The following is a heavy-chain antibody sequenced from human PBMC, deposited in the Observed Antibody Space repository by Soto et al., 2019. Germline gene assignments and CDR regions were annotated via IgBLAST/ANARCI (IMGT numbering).Heavy chain of an antibody. J-gene: IGHJ5*02. CDR3: ARVPDR. D-gene: IGHD2-2*01. CDR1: CGSISSGGYS. V-gene: IGHV4-30-2*01. Sequence: LSLTCAVSCGSISSGGYSWSWIRQPPGKGLEWIGYIYHSGSTYYNPSLKSRVTISVDRSKNQFSLKLSSVTAADTAVYYCARVPDRWGQGTLVTVSS. CDR2: IYHSGST.